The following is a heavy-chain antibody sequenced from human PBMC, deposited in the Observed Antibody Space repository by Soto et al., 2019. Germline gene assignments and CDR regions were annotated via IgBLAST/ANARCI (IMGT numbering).Heavy chain of an antibody. V-gene: IGHV4-30-4*01. Sequence: QVQLQESGPGLVKPSQTLSLICTVSGGSISSGDYYWSWIRQPPGKGLEWIGYIYYSGSAYYNPSLKRRVLMSVDRSKNQLSLKLSSVTAADTAVYFCARDDITSHYSDSWGQGTLVTVSS. J-gene: IGHJ4*02. CDR1: GGSISSGDYY. CDR2: IYYSGSA. CDR3: ARDDITSHYSDS. D-gene: IGHD1-1*01.